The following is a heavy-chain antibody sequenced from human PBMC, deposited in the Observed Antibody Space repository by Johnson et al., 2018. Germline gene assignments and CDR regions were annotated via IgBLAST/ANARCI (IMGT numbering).Heavy chain of an antibody. D-gene: IGHD3-22*01. J-gene: IGHJ3*02. Sequence: QVQLVESGAEVKKPGASVKVSCKASGYTFTSSYMHWVRQAPGQGLEWMGIINPSGGSTRHAQTFQGSVTMTRATSTSTVYRELSSLRSEDTAVYYVARSLVVVGSYGAFDIWGQGTMVTVSS. CDR2: INPSGGST. V-gene: IGHV1-46*01. CDR1: GYTFTSSY. CDR3: ARSLVVVGSYGAFDI.